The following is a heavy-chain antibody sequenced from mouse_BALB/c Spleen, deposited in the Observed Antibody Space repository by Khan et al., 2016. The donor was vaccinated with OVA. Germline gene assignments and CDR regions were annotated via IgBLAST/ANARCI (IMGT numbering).Heavy chain of an antibody. V-gene: IGHV2-6*02. CDR3: ARGNFYAMDY. CDR2: IWSAGAS. CDR1: GFSLTTYG. Sequence: QVQLKESGPGLVAPSQSLSITCTVSGFSLTTYGIHWVRQPPGKGLEWLIVIWSAGASTYNSALKSRLSISKDNSKSQVFLKMNSLQTYDTAMYYCARGNFYAMDYWGQGTSVTVSS. J-gene: IGHJ4*01. D-gene: IGHD2-1*01.